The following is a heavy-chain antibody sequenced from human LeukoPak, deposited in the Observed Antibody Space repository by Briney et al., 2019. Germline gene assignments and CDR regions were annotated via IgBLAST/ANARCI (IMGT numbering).Heavy chain of an antibody. Sequence: PGGSLRLSCSASGFTFSIYVIHWVGQAPGKGLEYVSAINGIGDTTYYADSVKGRFTISRDNSKNTVYLQMSSLRVEDTAVYYCVKQQAETWGQGTLVTVSS. V-gene: IGHV3-64D*06. CDR3: VKQQAET. CDR2: INGIGDTT. CDR1: GFTFSIYV. J-gene: IGHJ5*02.